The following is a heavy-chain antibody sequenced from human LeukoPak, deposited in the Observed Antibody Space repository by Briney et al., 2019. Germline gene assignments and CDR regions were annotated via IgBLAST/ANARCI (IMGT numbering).Heavy chain of an antibody. V-gene: IGHV3-23*01. CDR2: ISGSGGST. CDR3: ATVDDLDAFGI. CDR1: GFTFSSYA. D-gene: IGHD2-2*03. J-gene: IGHJ3*02. Sequence: GGSLRLSCAASGFTFSSYAMSWVRQAPGKGLEWVSAISGSGGSTYYADSVKGRFTISRDNSKNTLYLQMNSLRGEDTAIYYCATVDDLDAFGIWGQGTMVTVSS.